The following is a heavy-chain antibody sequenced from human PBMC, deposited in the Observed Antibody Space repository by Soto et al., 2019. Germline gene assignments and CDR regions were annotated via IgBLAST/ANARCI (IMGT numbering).Heavy chain of an antibody. J-gene: IGHJ4*02. D-gene: IGHD2-8*02. CDR3: AKDRSDTWSFDY. Sequence: QVQLVESGGGVVQPGRSLRLSCSASGFTYSSCAMHWVRQVPGKGLEWLAVVSHDGTLYPYADSVKGRFTISRDNSRKMLYLQMNSLRPDDTAVYYCAKDRSDTWSFDYWGQGTLVTVSS. V-gene: IGHV3-30*18. CDR2: VSHDGTLY. CDR1: GFTYSSCA.